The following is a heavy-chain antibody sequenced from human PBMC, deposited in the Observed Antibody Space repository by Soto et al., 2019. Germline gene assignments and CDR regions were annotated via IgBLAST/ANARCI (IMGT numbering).Heavy chain of an antibody. CDR3: ARDRIAAAGNLRNYYYYYYGMDV. V-gene: IGHV4-30-4*01. CDR1: GGSISSGDYY. CDR2: IYYSGST. J-gene: IGHJ6*02. Sequence: SETLSLTCTVSGGSISSGDYYWSWIRQPPGKGLEWIGYIYYSGSTYYNPSLKSRVTISVDTSKNQFSLKLSSVTAADTAVYYCARDRIAAAGNLRNYYYYYYGMDVWGQGTTVTVSS. D-gene: IGHD6-13*01.